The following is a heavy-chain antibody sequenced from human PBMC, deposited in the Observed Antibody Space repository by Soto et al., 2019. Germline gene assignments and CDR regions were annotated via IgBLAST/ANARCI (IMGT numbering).Heavy chain of an antibody. V-gene: IGHV1-18*01. Sequence: QVQLVQSGAEVKKPGASVKVSCKTSGYTFTNFGLSWVRQAPGQGLEWMGWSSAYNGDTNYAQNFQGRVTMTTDTSASTAYMELRSLRSDDTAVYYGASGGTPIDYWGQGTLVTVSS. D-gene: IGHD3-16*01. J-gene: IGHJ4*02. CDR1: GYTFTNFG. CDR2: SSAYNGDT. CDR3: ASGGTPIDY.